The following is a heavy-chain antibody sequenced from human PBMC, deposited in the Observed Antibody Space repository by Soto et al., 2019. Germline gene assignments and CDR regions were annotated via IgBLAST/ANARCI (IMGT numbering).Heavy chain of an antibody. D-gene: IGHD6-13*01. Sequence: PSETLSLTCSVSGGSISSYYWSWIRQPPGKGLEWIGSIYSTGNTYYNPSLNSQVTISVDTSKNQFSLNVISVTAADTAVYYCAKTAGSNRWYQTPFDYWGRGTLVTVSS. J-gene: IGHJ4*02. V-gene: IGHV4-59*05. CDR3: AKTAGSNRWYQTPFDY. CDR1: GGSISSYY. CDR2: IYSTGNT.